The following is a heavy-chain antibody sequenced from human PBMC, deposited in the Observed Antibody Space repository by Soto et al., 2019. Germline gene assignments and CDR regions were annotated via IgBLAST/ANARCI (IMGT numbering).Heavy chain of an antibody. CDR3: AKDSGSGYDLNWFAP. CDR1: GFTFSSYA. CDR2: ISGSGGST. Sequence: EVQLLESGGGLVQPGGSLRLSCAASGFTFSSYAMSWVRQAPGKGLEWVSAISGSGGSTYYADSVKGRFTISRDNSKNTLYLQMNSLRVEDTAVYYCAKDSGSGYDLNWFAPWGQGTMVTVSS. V-gene: IGHV3-23*01. J-gene: IGHJ5*02. D-gene: IGHD5-12*01.